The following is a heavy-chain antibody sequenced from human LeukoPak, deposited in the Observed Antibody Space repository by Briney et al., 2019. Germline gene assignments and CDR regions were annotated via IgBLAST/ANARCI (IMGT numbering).Heavy chain of an antibody. J-gene: IGHJ6*03. D-gene: IGHD1-26*01. CDR3: ARAGSQEGPRSCYYYMDV. CDR1: GGSISSSNW. CDR2: IYHSGST. V-gene: IGHV4-4*02. Sequence: SETLSLTCAVSGGSISSSNWWSWVRQPPGKGLEWIGEIYHSGSTNYNPSLKSRVTISVDKSKNQFSLKLSSVTAADTAVYYCARAGSQEGPRSCYYYMDVWGKGTTVTVSS.